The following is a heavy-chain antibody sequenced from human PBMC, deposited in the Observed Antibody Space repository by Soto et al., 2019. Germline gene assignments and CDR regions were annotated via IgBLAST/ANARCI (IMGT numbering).Heavy chain of an antibody. V-gene: IGHV3-48*01. D-gene: IGHD3-3*01. CDR3: ARDQGGYYDFWSGYYSP. CDR1: GFTFSSYS. J-gene: IGHJ5*02. Sequence: VQLVESGGGLVQPGGSLRLSCAASGFTFSSYSMNWVRQAPGKGLEWVSYISSSSSTIYYADSVKGRFTISRDNAKNSLYLQMNSLRAEDTAVYYCARDQGGYYDFWSGYYSPWGQGTLVTVSS. CDR2: ISSSSSTI.